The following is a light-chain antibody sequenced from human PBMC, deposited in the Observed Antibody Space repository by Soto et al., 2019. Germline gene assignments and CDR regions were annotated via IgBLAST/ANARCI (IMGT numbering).Light chain of an antibody. CDR3: SSYAGNNNLI. J-gene: IGLJ2*01. Sequence: QSALTQPPSASGSLGQSVTISCTGTSSDVGSYNFVSWYQQHPGKAPKLLIYEVSKRPSGVPDRFSASTSGNMASLTVSGLQAEDEADYYCSSYAGNNNLIFGGGTKLTVL. CDR1: SSDVGSYNF. V-gene: IGLV2-8*01. CDR2: EVS.